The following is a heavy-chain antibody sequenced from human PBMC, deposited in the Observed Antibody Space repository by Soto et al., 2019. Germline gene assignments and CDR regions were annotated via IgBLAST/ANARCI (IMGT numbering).Heavy chain of an antibody. CDR1: GFTFSSYG. J-gene: IGHJ4*02. CDR3: ARDEEDRPLGGGVDY. CDR2: IWYDGSNK. V-gene: IGHV3-33*01. D-gene: IGHD3-16*01. Sequence: QVQLVESGGGVVQPGRSLRLSCAASGFTFSSYGMHWVRQAPGKGLEWVAVIWYDGSNKYYADSVKGRFTISRDNSKNTLYLQMNSLRAEDTAVYYCARDEEDRPLGGGVDYWGQGTLVTVSS.